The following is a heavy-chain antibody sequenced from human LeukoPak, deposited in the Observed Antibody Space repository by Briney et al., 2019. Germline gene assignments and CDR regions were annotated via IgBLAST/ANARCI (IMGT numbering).Heavy chain of an antibody. Sequence: SQTLSLTCTVSGGSISSGDYYWSWIRQPPGKGLAWIGYIYYSGSTYYNPSLKSRVTISVDTSKNQFSLKLSSVTAADTAVYYCARDRATVTTYNYYYGMDAWGQGTTVTVSS. J-gene: IGHJ6*02. CDR3: ARDRATVTTYNYYYGMDA. V-gene: IGHV4-30-4*01. CDR2: IYYSGST. D-gene: IGHD4-17*01. CDR1: GGSISSGDYY.